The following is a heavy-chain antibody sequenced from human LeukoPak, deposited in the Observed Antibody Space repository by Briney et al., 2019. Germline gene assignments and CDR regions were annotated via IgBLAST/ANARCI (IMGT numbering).Heavy chain of an antibody. D-gene: IGHD3-10*01. Sequence: GGSLRLSCAASGFTFSSYSMNWVRQAPGKGLEWVSSISSSSYIYYADSVKGRSTISRDNAKNSLYLQMNSLRAEDTAVYYCARDRAAPDAFDIWGQGTMVTVSS. CDR3: ARDRAAPDAFDI. CDR1: GFTFSSYS. V-gene: IGHV3-21*01. J-gene: IGHJ3*02. CDR2: ISSSSYI.